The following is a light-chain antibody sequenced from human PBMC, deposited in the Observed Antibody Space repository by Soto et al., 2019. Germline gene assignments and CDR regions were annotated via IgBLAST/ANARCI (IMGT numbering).Light chain of an antibody. CDR1: DNVGSY. J-gene: IGKJ4*01. Sequence: EIGLTQSPVTLSLSPGERATLSCRASDNVGSYLGWYQQKPGQAPRLLIYDASERATGIPARFSGSGSGTEFTLTISTLEPEDFALYYCQQRSDWPPHFGGGTTVEIK. CDR2: DAS. CDR3: QQRSDWPPH. V-gene: IGKV3-11*01.